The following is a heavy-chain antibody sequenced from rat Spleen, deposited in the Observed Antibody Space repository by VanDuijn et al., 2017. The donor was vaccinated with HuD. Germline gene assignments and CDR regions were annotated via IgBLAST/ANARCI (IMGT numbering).Heavy chain of an antibody. D-gene: IGHD1-1*01. Sequence: EVQLVESGGKLVQPGNSLKLSCAASGFTFSNYGMAWVRQTPTKGLEWVASISTGGGYTYYRDSVKGRFTISRDNAKNTQYLQMDSLRSEDTATYYCARHPISTVSYYFDYWGQGVTVTVSS. CDR2: ISTGGGYT. CDR1: GFTFSNYG. CDR3: ARHPISTVSYYFDY. V-gene: IGHV5S14*01. J-gene: IGHJ2*01.